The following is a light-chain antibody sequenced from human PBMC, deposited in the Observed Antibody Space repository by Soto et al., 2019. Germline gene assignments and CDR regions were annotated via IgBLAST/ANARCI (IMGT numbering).Light chain of an antibody. Sequence: DIQMTQSPSSLSASIGDRVTITCRASQSINNYLNWYQQQPGKAPTLLIYAASSLQSGVPSRFSGSGSGTDFTLTINSLQHEDFATYYCQQTYKASTFGGGTKVEIK. CDR2: AAS. CDR3: QQTYKAST. V-gene: IGKV1-39*01. CDR1: QSINNY. J-gene: IGKJ4*01.